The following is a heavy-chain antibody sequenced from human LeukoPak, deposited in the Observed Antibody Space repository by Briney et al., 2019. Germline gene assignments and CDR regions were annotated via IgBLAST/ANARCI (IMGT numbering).Heavy chain of an antibody. V-gene: IGHV3-7*01. Sequence: GGSLRLSCAASGFTFSNYWMSWVRQAPGKGLEWVANIKQDGSEKYYVDSVKGRFTISRDNAKNSLYLQMNSLRAGDTALYYCARDDYGGTKYWGQGTLVTVSS. J-gene: IGHJ4*02. CDR3: ARDDYGGTKY. CDR2: IKQDGSEK. CDR1: GFTFSNYW. D-gene: IGHD4/OR15-4a*01.